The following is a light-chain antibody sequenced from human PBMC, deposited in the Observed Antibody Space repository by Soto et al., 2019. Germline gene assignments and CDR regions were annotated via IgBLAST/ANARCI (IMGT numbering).Light chain of an antibody. V-gene: IGLV2-23*02. CDR2: EVS. Sequence: QSVLTQPASVSGSPGQSITISCTGTSSDVGSYNLVSWYQQHPGKAPKLLIYEVSQRPSGVSNRFSGSKSGNTASLAISGLQAEDEADYYCCSYAGSSTLNYVFGTGTKLTVL. J-gene: IGLJ1*01. CDR3: CSYAGSSTLNYV. CDR1: SSDVGSYNL.